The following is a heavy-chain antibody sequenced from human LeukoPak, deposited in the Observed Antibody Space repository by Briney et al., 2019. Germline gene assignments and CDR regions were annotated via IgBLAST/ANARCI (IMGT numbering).Heavy chain of an antibody. J-gene: IGHJ3*02. Sequence: AASVKVSCKVSGYTLTELSMHWVRQAPGQGLEWMGLINPGGDNTNYAQNFQGRVTMTRDTSASTVYMELSSLRSEDTAIYYCARIRDGYNDAYDIWGQGTVVTVPS. D-gene: IGHD5-24*01. CDR1: GYTLTELS. CDR3: ARIRDGYNDAYDI. V-gene: IGHV1-46*01. CDR2: INPGGDNT.